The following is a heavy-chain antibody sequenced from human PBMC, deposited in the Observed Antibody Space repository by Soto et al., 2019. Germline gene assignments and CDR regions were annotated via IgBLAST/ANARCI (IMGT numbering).Heavy chain of an antibody. V-gene: IGHV4-30-4*01. CDR1: GGSISSGDYY. D-gene: IGHD3-10*01. Sequence: SSETLSLTCTVSGGSISSGDYYWSWIRQPPGKGLEWIGYIYYSGSTYYNPSLKSRVTISVDTSKNQFSLKLSSVTAADTAVYYCARITMVRGVKSYYGMDVWGQGTTVTVSS. CDR3: ARITMVRGVKSYYGMDV. CDR2: IYYSGST. J-gene: IGHJ6*02.